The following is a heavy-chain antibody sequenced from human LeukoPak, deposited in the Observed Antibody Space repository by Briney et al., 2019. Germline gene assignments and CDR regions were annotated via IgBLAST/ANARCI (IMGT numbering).Heavy chain of an antibody. CDR1: GASMSSFY. D-gene: IGHD3-22*01. CDR3: ARDWAGSGYYHAFDI. J-gene: IGHJ3*02. Sequence: SETLSLTCTVSGASMSSFYWSWIRQSPGKGLEWIGYIYSSGSTNYNPSLKSRVTISVDTSKSQFSLKLSSVTAADTAVYYCARDWAGSGYYHAFDIWGRGTMVTVS. CDR2: IYSSGST. V-gene: IGHV4-59*01.